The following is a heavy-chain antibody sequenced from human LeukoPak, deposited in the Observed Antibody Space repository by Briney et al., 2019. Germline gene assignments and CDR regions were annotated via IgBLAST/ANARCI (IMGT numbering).Heavy chain of an antibody. Sequence: GGSLRLSCAASGFSFSTYPMHWVRQSPGKGLEYVSAISSNGGSTYYANSVKGRFTISRANSRDTLYLQMNSLRAEDTAVYYCAPHALGYCSGGSCYSDWFDPWGQGTLVTVSS. D-gene: IGHD2-15*01. CDR1: GFSFSTYP. V-gene: IGHV3-64*01. CDR2: ISSNGGST. J-gene: IGHJ5*02. CDR3: APHALGYCSGGSCYSDWFDP.